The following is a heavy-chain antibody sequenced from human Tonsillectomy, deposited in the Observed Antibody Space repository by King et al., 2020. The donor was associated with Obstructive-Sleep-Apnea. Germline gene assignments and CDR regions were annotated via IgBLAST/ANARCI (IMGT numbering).Heavy chain of an antibody. J-gene: IGHJ4*02. CDR3: ARDLVTAASSD. CDR1: GYTFTSYG. V-gene: IGHV1-18*01. CDR2: ISGYNGNT. Sequence: VQLVESGAEVKKPGASVKVSCKTSGYTFTSYGISWVRQAPGQGLEWIGWISGYNGNTNYAQKFKDRVTMTTDTSTTTVDMELTSLRSDDTAVYYCARDLVTAASSDWGQGTLVTVSS. D-gene: IGHD6-13*01.